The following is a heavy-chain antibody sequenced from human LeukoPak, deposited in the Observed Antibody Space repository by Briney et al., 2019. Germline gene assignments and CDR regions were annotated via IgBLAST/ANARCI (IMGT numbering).Heavy chain of an antibody. Sequence: SQTLSLTCTVSGGSISSGGYYWSWIRQHPGKGLEWIGYIYYSGSTYYNPSLKSRVTISVDTSKNQFSLKLSSVTAADTAVYYCARAPSVNGVWFDPWGQGTLVTGSS. J-gene: IGHJ5*02. CDR1: GGSISSGGYY. D-gene: IGHD4-17*01. V-gene: IGHV4-31*03. CDR3: ARAPSVNGVWFDP. CDR2: IYYSGST.